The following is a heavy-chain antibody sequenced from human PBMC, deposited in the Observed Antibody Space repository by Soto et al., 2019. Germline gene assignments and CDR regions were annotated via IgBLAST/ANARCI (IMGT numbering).Heavy chain of an antibody. Sequence: LRLSCAASGFTFSSYAMHWVRQAPGKGLEWVAVISYDGSNKYYADSVKGRFTISRDNSKNTLYLQMNSLRAEDTAVYYCAREKLQQLMNWFDTWGQGTLVTVSS. J-gene: IGHJ5*02. CDR1: GFTFSSYA. CDR3: AREKLQQLMNWFDT. V-gene: IGHV3-30-3*01. CDR2: ISYDGSNK. D-gene: IGHD6-13*01.